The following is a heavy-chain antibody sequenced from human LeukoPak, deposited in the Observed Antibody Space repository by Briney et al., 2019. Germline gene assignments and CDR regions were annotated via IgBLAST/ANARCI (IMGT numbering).Heavy chain of an antibody. Sequence: GGSLRLSCAASGFTFASYAMTWVRQAPGKGLEWVSSISATDGSTYYADSVRGRFTISRDNSKNTLFLQMNSLRAEDTALYYCVACSRASCYGDRFDPWGQGTLVTVSS. CDR2: ISATDGST. V-gene: IGHV3-23*01. D-gene: IGHD2-2*01. CDR1: GFTFASYA. J-gene: IGHJ5*02. CDR3: VACSRASCYGDRFDP.